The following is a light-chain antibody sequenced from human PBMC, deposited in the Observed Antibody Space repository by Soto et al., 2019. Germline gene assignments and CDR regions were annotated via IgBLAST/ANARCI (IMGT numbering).Light chain of an antibody. V-gene: IGLV2-14*01. CDR3: SSYTSSSTLGV. CDR2: EVS. J-gene: IGLJ1*01. CDR1: SSDVGGSDY. Sequence: QSVLTQPASVSGSPGQPITISCTGTSSDVGGSDYVSWYQQHPGKAPKLMIYEVSNRPSGVSNRFSGSKSGNTASLTISGLQAEDEADYYCSSYTSSSTLGVFGTGTKLTVL.